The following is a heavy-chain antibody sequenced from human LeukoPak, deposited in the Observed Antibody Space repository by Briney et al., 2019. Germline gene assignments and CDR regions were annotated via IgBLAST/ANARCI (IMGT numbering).Heavy chain of an antibody. CDR3: ARGGRTIFGVVIIGIAFDI. V-gene: IGHV4-59*01. CDR2: IYYSGST. J-gene: IGHJ3*02. CDR1: GGSISSYY. Sequence: SETLSLTCTVSGGSISSYYWSWIRQPPGKGLEWIGYIYYSGSTNYNPSLKSRVTISVDTSKNQFSLKLSSVTAADTAVYYCARGGRTIFGVVIIGIAFDIWGQGTMVTVSS. D-gene: IGHD3-3*01.